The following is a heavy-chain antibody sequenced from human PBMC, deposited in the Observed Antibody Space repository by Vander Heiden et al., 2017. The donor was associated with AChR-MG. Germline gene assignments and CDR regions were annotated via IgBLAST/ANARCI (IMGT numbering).Heavy chain of an antibody. J-gene: IGHJ4*02. CDR1: CGSINIYY. Sequence: QVQLQESGPGLVKPSATLSLTRTVSCGSINIYYWYWIRQPPGKGLEWIGYIYHNGNTDFNPSLKSRVTMSIDTSKNQFSLKLSSVTAADTAVYYCARDIGDYIRGFDYWGQGTLVTVAS. CDR3: ARDIGDYIRGFDY. CDR2: IYHNGNT. V-gene: IGHV4-59*01. D-gene: IGHD4-17*01.